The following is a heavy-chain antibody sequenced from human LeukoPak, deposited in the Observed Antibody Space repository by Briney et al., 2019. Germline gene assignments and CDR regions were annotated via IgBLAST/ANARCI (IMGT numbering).Heavy chain of an antibody. Sequence: ASVTVSCKVSGYTFTGYYMHWVRQAPGQGLEWMGRINPNSGGTNYAQKFQGRVTMTRDTSISTAYMELSRLRSDDTAVYYCAREEASSGWDYYYGMDVWGQGTTVTVSS. D-gene: IGHD6-19*01. J-gene: IGHJ6*02. CDR3: AREEASSGWDYYYGMDV. CDR1: GYTFTGYY. CDR2: INPNSGGT. V-gene: IGHV1-2*06.